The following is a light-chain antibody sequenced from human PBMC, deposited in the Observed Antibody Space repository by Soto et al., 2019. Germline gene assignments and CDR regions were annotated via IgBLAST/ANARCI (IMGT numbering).Light chain of an antibody. CDR2: GAL. CDR3: QHYGSSPLIT. V-gene: IGKV3-20*01. CDR1: QSISSAY. Sequence: IVLTQSPGTLSLSPGERASLSCRASQSISSAYLAWYRQIPGQAPRLLMYGALNRATGIPDRISGRGSGTDFTLTISRLEPEDSGVYYCQHYGSSPLITFGQGTRLEIK. J-gene: IGKJ5*01.